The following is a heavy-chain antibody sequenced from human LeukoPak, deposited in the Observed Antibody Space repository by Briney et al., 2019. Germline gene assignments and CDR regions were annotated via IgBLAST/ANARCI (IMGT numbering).Heavy chain of an antibody. D-gene: IGHD3-16*01. CDR2: ISSSGSTM. Sequence: PGGSLRLSCAASGFTFSSYEMNWVRQAPGKGLEWVSYISSSGSTMYYADSVKGRFTISRDNAKNSLYLQMNSLRAEDTAVYYCARGGTYYYYYGMDVWGQGTTVTVSS. CDR1: GFTFSSYE. CDR3: ARGGTYYYYYGMDV. V-gene: IGHV3-48*03. J-gene: IGHJ6*02.